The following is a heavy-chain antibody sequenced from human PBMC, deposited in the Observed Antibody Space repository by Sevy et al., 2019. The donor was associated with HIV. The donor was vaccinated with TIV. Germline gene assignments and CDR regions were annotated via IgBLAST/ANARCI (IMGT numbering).Heavy chain of an antibody. CDR3: ARENTMIEEPGWFDP. V-gene: IGHV3-11*01. Sequence: GGSLRLSCAASGFTFSDYYMSWIRQAPGKGLEWVSYISRSGSTLNYADSVKGRLTISRDNAKNSLYLQINSLRAEDTAVYYCARENTMIEEPGWFDPWGQGTLVTVSS. CDR2: ISRSGSTL. D-gene: IGHD3-22*01. J-gene: IGHJ5*02. CDR1: GFTFSDYY.